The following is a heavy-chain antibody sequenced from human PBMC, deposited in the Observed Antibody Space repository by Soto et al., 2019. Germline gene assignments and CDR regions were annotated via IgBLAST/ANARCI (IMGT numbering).Heavy chain of an antibody. V-gene: IGHV4-59*08. CDR2: IYFTGST. Sequence: SETLSLTCNVSGGSITSFYWDWLRQPPGKGLEWIGYIYFTGSTNYNPSLASRVSMSIDSSKRHLSLKLRSVSAADTAVYFCARHMAPGGSGNFDSWGQGTLVTVSS. CDR1: GGSITSFY. J-gene: IGHJ4*02. CDR3: ARHMAPGGSGNFDS. D-gene: IGHD3-10*01.